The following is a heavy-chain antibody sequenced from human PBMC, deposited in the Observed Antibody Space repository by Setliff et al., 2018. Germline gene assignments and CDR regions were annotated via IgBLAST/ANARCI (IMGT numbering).Heavy chain of an antibody. Sequence: PGGSLRLSCAASGFTFSGFWMHWVRQAPGKGLVWVSRINGDGTNMIYVDSVKGRFTISRDNAKNSLYLQMNSLRAEDTAVYYCARGPARREMATIWVDYWGQGTLVTV. CDR3: ARGPARREMATIWVDY. D-gene: IGHD5-12*01. CDR2: INGDGTNM. J-gene: IGHJ4*02. V-gene: IGHV3-74*01. CDR1: GFTFSGFW.